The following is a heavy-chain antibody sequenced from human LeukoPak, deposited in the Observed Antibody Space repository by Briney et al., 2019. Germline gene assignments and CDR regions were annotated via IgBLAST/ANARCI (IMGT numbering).Heavy chain of an antibody. D-gene: IGHD6-13*01. CDR3: ARDKVIATAGTPNWFDP. CDR1: GYTFTRFG. Sequence: GASVKVSCKASGYTFTRFGISWVRQAPGQGLEWMGWISAYDGNTNYAQEVQGRVTFTIDTSTSTAYMGLRSLRSDDTAVYYCARDKVIATAGTPNWFDPWGQGTLVTVSS. J-gene: IGHJ5*02. V-gene: IGHV1-18*01. CDR2: ISAYDGNT.